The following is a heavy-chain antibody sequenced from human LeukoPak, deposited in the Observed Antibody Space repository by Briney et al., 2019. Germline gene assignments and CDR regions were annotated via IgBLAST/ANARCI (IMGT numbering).Heavy chain of an antibody. CDR3: ARHVGFITMVRGVINNNWFDP. CDR2: IYYSGSP. V-gene: IGHV4-39*01. D-gene: IGHD3-10*01. CDR1: GGSISSGSYY. Sequence: SETLSLTCTVSGGSISSGSYYWGWIRQPPGKGLEWIGSIYYSGSPYYNPSLKSRVTISVDTSKKQFSLKLSSVTAADTAVYYCARHVGFITMVRGVINNNWFDPWGQGTLVTVSS. J-gene: IGHJ5*02.